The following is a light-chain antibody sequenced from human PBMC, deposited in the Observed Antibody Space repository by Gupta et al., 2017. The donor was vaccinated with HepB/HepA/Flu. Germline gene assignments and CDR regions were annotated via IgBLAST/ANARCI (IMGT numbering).Light chain of an antibody. CDR2: LGF. J-gene: IGKJ1*01. CDR3: MQTLGSPPT. Sequence: IVMTQSPLSLPVTPGEPASISCRSSQSLLHSNGYTHLAWYLQKPGQSPQLLIYLGFNRASGVPDRFSGRGSGTDFTLEISRVEAEDVGVYYCMQTLGSPPTFGQGTKVEIK. CDR1: QSLLHSNGYTH. V-gene: IGKV2-28*01.